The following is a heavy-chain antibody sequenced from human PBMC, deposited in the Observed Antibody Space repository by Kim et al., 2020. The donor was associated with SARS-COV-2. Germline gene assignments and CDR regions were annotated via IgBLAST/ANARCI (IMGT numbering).Heavy chain of an antibody. CDR3: ARHQGGPSGSYSALGYYYGMDV. CDR1: GYSFTSYW. V-gene: IGHV5-51*01. J-gene: IGHJ6*02. D-gene: IGHD1-26*01. Sequence: GESLKISCKGSGYSFTSYWIAWVRQMPGKGLEWMGIIYPGDSDTRYSPSFQGQVTISADKSISTAYLQWSSLKASDTAIYYCARHQGGPSGSYSALGYYYGMDVWGQGTTVTVSS. CDR2: IYPGDSDT.